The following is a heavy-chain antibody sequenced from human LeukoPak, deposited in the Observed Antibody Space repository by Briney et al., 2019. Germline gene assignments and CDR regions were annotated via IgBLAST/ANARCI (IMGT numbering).Heavy chain of an antibody. Sequence: SETLSLTCTVSGGSISSSSYYWGWIRQPPGKGLEWIGSIYYSGSTYYNPSLKSRVTISVDTSKNHFSLKLSSVTAADTAVYYCAYSSSSVLAGDYWGQGTLVTVSS. J-gene: IGHJ4*02. D-gene: IGHD6-6*01. V-gene: IGHV4-39*07. CDR3: AYSSSSVLAGDY. CDR2: IYYSGST. CDR1: GGSISSSSYY.